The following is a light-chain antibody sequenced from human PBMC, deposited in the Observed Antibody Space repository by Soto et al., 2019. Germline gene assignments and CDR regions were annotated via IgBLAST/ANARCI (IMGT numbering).Light chain of an antibody. CDR2: EVS. Sequence: QSALTQPASVSGSPGQSISISCTGTSRDVGGYNYVSWFQQHPGKAPKLMIYEVSNRPSGVSNRFSGSKSGNTASLTISGLQDEDEADYYCTSYTTSSIVVFGGGTKLTVL. CDR1: SRDVGGYNY. CDR3: TSYTTSSIVV. V-gene: IGLV2-14*01. J-gene: IGLJ2*01.